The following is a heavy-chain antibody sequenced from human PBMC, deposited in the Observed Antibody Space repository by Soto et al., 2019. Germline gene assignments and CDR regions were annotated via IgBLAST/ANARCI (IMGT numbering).Heavy chain of an antibody. J-gene: IGHJ6*02. Sequence: PGASLKISCTGSGYSFTSYWIGWVRQMPGKGLEWMGIIYPGDSDTRYSPSFQGQVTISADKSISTAYLQWSSLKASDTAMYYCARHRKGSSGAFNGRDVWGQGTTVTVSS. D-gene: IGHD1-26*01. CDR3: ARHRKGSSGAFNGRDV. CDR2: IYPGDSDT. V-gene: IGHV5-51*01. CDR1: GYSFTSYW.